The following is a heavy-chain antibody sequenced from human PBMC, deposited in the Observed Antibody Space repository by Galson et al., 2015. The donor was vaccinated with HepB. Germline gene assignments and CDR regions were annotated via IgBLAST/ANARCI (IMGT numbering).Heavy chain of an antibody. CDR2: ISGSGGST. CDR3: AKDRSYDSSGYYLDY. CDR1: GFTFSSYA. J-gene: IGHJ4*02. Sequence: SLRLSCAASGFTFSSYAMSWVRQAPGKGLEWVSAISGSGGSTYYADSVKGRFTISRDNSKNTLYLQMNSLRAEDTAVYYCAKDRSYDSSGYYLDYWGQGTRSPSPQ. V-gene: IGHV3-23*01. D-gene: IGHD3-22*01.